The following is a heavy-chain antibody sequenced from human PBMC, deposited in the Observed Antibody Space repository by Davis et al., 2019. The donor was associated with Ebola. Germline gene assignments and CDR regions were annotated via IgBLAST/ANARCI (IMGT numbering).Heavy chain of an antibody. V-gene: IGHV3-7*01. CDR1: AFTPSSIW. D-gene: IGHD5-18*01. CDR2: IKQDGSEK. Sequence: PARSLTPSCAPSAFTPSSIWTSWARQAPGKGLEWVANIKQDGSEKYYLDSVKGRFTISRDNAKNSLYLQMNSLRAEDTAVRYCAVQLWYYFDYWGQGNLVTVSS. J-gene: IGHJ4*02. CDR3: AVQLWYYFDY.